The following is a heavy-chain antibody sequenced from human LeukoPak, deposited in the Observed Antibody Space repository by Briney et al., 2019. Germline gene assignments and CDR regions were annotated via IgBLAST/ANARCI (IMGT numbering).Heavy chain of an antibody. V-gene: IGHV3-23*01. CDR3: AKDLSNYFDWLLSY. D-gene: IGHD3-9*01. CDR2: ISGSGGST. CDR1: GFTFSSYV. J-gene: IGHJ4*02. Sequence: PGGSLRLSCAVSGFTFSSYVMSWVRQAPGKGLEWVSAISGSGGSTYYADSVKGRFTISRDNSKNTLYLQMNSLRAEDTAVYYCAKDLSNYFDWLLSYWGQGTLVTVSS.